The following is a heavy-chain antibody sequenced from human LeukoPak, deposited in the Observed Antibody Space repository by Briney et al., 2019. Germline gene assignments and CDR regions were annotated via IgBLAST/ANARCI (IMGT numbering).Heavy chain of an antibody. D-gene: IGHD3-10*01. V-gene: IGHV3-15*01. Sequence: GGSLRLSCVASGFSFSYTWMSWVRQAPGKGLQWVGHIRSETDGATTDYAAAVQGRFTISRDDSKKMLYLEMNSLKTEDTAVYYCTTDLNQRLKWFGNPLDHWGQGTPVTVSS. CDR3: TTDLNQRLKWFGNPLDH. CDR2: IRSETDGATT. J-gene: IGHJ4*02. CDR1: GFSFSYTW.